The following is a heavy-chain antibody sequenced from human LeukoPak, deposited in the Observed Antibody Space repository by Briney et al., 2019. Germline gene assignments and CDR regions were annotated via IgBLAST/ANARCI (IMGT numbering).Heavy chain of an antibody. J-gene: IGHJ4*02. V-gene: IGHV3-21*01. CDR3: ARDGGAPSKYGSGSYFVFDY. D-gene: IGHD3-10*01. CDR1: GFTFSSYS. Sequence: GGSLRLSCAASGFTFSSYSMNWVRQAPGKGLEWVSSISSSSSYIYYADSVKGRFTISRDNAQNSLYLQMNSLRAEDTAVYYCARDGGAPSKYGSGSYFVFDYWGQGTLVTVSS. CDR2: ISSSSSYI.